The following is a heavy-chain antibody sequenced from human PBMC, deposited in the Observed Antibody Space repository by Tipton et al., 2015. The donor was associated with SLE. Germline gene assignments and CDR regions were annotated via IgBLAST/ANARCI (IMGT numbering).Heavy chain of an antibody. CDR2: IYYSGST. CDR3: ARSSGASLPD. V-gene: IGHV4-59*11. CDR1: GGSISSHY. J-gene: IGHJ4*02. D-gene: IGHD2-2*01. Sequence: GLVKPSETLSLTCTVSGGSISSHYWSWIRQPPGEGLEWIGDIYYSGSTNYKPSLKSRVTISRDTSQNQFSLKLTSVTAADTAVYYCARSSGASLPDWGQGTLVTVSS.